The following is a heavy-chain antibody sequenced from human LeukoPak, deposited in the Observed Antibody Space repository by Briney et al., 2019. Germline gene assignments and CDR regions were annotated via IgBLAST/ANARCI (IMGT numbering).Heavy chain of an antibody. J-gene: IGHJ5*02. CDR2: INTNTGNP. CDR1: GGTFSSYA. Sequence: GASVKVSCKASGGTFSSYAISWVRQAPGQGLEWMGWINTNTGNPTYAQGFTGRFVFSLDTSVSTAYLQISSLKAEDTAVYYCARDPLEAVAGHIWFDPWGQGTLVTVSS. V-gene: IGHV7-4-1*02. D-gene: IGHD6-19*01. CDR3: ARDPLEAVAGHIWFDP.